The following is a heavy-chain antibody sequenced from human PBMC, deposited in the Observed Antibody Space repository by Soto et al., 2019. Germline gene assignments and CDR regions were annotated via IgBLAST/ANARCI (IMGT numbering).Heavy chain of an antibody. D-gene: IGHD6-6*01. J-gene: IGHJ6*02. CDR2: IIPIFGTA. CDR1: GGTFSSYA. CDR3: ARLLAARRGLGGMDV. V-gene: IGHV1-69*06. Sequence: AASVKVSCKASGGTFSSYAISWVRQAPGQGLEWMGGIIPIFGTANYAQKFQGRVTITADKSTSTAYMELSSLRSEDTAVYYCARLLAARRGLGGMDVWGQGTTVTVSS.